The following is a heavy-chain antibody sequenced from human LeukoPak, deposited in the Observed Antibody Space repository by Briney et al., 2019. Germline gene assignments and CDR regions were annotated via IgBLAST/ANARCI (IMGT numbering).Heavy chain of an antibody. Sequence: PGGSLRLSCAASGFTFSSYEMNWVRQAPGKGLEWVSYISSSGSTIYYADSVEGRFTISRDNAKNSLYLQMNSLRAEDTAVYYCARLVRGGYYFDYWGQGTLVTVSS. CDR3: ARLVRGGYYFDY. CDR1: GFTFSSYE. D-gene: IGHD3-16*01. J-gene: IGHJ4*02. CDR2: ISSSGSTI. V-gene: IGHV3-48*03.